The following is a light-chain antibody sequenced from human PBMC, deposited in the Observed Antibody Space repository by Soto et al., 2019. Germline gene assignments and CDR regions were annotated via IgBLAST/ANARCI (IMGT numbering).Light chain of an antibody. V-gene: IGLV2-23*01. CDR3: CSYADNNTMR. J-gene: IGLJ2*01. CDR1: SSDVGSYNF. Sequence: QSVLTQPASVSGSPGQSITISCTGTSSDVGSYNFVSWYQQHPGKAPKLMIYEDSKRPSGVSNRFSGSKSGNTASLTISGLQAEDEADYYCCSYADNNTMRFGGGTKLTVL. CDR2: EDS.